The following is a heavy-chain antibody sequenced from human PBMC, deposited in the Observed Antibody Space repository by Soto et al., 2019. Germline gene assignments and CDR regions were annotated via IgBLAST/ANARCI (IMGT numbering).Heavy chain of an antibody. CDR1: GGSMIAYY. D-gene: IGHD6-13*01. Sequence: QVQLQESGPRLVKPSETLSLTCTVSGGSMIAYYWNWMRQPPGKGLQWIGYTYYSGSTTYNPSLKCRVTISVDSSKNQFSLKLYSVTPADTAVYYCASVRGTAGKRYFDYWGPGTLVTVSS. J-gene: IGHJ4*02. CDR3: ASVRGTAGKRYFDY. CDR2: TYYSGST. V-gene: IGHV4-59*01.